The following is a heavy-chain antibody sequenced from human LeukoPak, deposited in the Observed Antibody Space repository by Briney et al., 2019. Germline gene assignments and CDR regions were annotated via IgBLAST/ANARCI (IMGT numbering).Heavy chain of an antibody. V-gene: IGHV3-21*01. J-gene: IGHJ4*02. CDR3: ARPSRITMVRGADPLGY. CDR1: GFTFSSYS. Sequence: GGSLRLSCAASGFTFSSYSMNWVRQAPGKGLEWVSSISSSSSYIYYADSVKGRFTISRDNAKNSLYLQMNSLRAEDTAVYYCARPSRITMVRGADPLGYWGQGTLVTVSS. D-gene: IGHD3-10*01. CDR2: ISSSSSYI.